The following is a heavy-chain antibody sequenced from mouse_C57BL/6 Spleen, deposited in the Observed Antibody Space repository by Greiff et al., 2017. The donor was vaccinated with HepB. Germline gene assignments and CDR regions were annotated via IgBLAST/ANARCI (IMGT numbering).Heavy chain of an antibody. CDR3: ARDYYGSSFDY. CDR1: GYAFSSSW. Sequence: QVQLQQSGPELVKPGASVKISCKASGYAFSSSWMNWVKQRPGKGLEWIGWICPGDGDTNYNGKFKGKATLTADKSSSTAYMQLSSLTSEDSAVYFCARDYYGSSFDYWGQGTTLTVSS. D-gene: IGHD1-1*01. V-gene: IGHV1-82*01. CDR2: ICPGDGDT. J-gene: IGHJ2*01.